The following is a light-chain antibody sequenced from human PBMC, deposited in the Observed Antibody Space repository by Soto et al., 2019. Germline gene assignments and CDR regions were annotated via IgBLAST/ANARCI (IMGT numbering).Light chain of an antibody. V-gene: IGLV2-23*01. CDR3: CSYASGSTPLYV. CDR2: EGS. Sequence: QSVLTQPASVSGSPGQSITISCTGTSSDVGTYNHVSWYQQHPGKAPKLIIYEGSKRPSGVSTRFSGSKAGNTASLTISGLQAEDEADYYCCSYASGSTPLYVFGTGTKVTVL. CDR1: SSDVGTYNH. J-gene: IGLJ1*01.